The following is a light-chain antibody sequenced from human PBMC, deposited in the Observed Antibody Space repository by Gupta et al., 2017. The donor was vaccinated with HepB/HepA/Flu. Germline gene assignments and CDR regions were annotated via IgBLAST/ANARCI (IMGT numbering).Light chain of an antibody. Sequence: DIQLTQSPSSLSASVGDRVTITCRAIQGISNYLVWFQQKPGKAAKYLIYDASRLQSGVPSKRSSSSCGTDFTLTISSRQPEDFATYYCQQQNSYPSTFGQGTKVEIK. J-gene: IGKJ1*01. CDR3: QQQNSYPST. V-gene: IGKV1-16*02. CDR2: DAS. CDR1: QGISNY.